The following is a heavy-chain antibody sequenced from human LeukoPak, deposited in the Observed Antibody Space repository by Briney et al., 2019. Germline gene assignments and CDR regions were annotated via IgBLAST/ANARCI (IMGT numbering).Heavy chain of an antibody. CDR1: GFTFSSYS. Sequence: GGSLRLSCAASGFTFSSYSMNWVRQAPGKGLEWVSSISSSSSYIYYADSVKGRFTISRDNAKNSLYLQMNSLRAEDTAVYYCAKSPGGYSGPFGDWGQGTLVTVSS. J-gene: IGHJ4*02. V-gene: IGHV3-21*01. CDR3: AKSPGGYSGPFGD. D-gene: IGHD5-12*01. CDR2: ISSSSSYI.